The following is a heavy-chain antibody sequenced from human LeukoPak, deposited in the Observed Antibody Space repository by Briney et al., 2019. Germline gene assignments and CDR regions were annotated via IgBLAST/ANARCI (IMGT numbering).Heavy chain of an antibody. J-gene: IGHJ4*02. V-gene: IGHV3-11*01. CDR1: GFTFTDDY. D-gene: IGHD5-12*01. Sequence: PGGSLRLSCVASGFTFTDDYMTWIRQAPGKGLEWISYISTSSYTIYYADSVKGRFTISRDNAKNSLYLQMNSLRVEDTAVYYCARDRSSPHSAYDWGHLDYWGQGTLVTVSS. CDR3: ARDRSSPHSAYDWGHLDY. CDR2: ISTSSYTI.